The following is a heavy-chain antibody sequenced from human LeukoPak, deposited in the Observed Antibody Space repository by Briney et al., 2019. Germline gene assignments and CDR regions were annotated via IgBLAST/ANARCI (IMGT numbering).Heavy chain of an antibody. CDR3: ARLVPAAGY. D-gene: IGHD6-25*01. CDR1: GGSISSSSYY. CDR2: IYYSGST. J-gene: IGHJ4*02. Sequence: SETLSLTCTVSGGSISSSSYYWGWIRQPPGKGLEWVGSIYYSGSTYYNPSLKSRVTISADTSKNQFSLKLSSVTAADTAVYYCARLVPAAGYWGQGTLVTVSS. V-gene: IGHV4-39*01.